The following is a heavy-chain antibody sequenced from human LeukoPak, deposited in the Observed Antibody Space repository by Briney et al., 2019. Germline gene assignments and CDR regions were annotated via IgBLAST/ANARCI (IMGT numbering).Heavy chain of an antibody. Sequence: PGGSLRLSCAASGFTFSSYSMNWVRQAPGKGLEWVSSISSSSSYIYYADSVKGRFTISRDNAKSSLYLQMNSLRAEDTAVYYCARAVVVDSYYFDYWGQGTLVTVSS. CDR2: ISSSSSYI. D-gene: IGHD3-22*01. V-gene: IGHV3-21*01. CDR1: GFTFSSYS. J-gene: IGHJ4*02. CDR3: ARAVVVDSYYFDY.